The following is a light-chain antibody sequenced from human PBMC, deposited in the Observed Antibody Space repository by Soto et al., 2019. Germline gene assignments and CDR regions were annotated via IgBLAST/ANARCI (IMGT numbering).Light chain of an antibody. J-gene: IGKJ1*01. V-gene: IGKV3-20*01. CDR3: HQYDTSPRT. Sequence: DIVLTQSPGTLSLSPGEGATLSCKVSQSLTSSYLAWYQQKPGQAPRILIYAASSRAPGIPDRFSGSGSGTDFSLTISRLEPEDFALYYCHQYDTSPRTFGQGTKVDIK. CDR2: AAS. CDR1: QSLTSSY.